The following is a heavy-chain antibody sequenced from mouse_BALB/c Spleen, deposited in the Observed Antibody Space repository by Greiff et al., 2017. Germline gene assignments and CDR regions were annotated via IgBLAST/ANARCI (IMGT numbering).Heavy chain of an antibody. Sequence: EVKLVESGGGLVKPGGSLKLSCAASGFTFSSYAMSWVRQSPEKRLEWVAEISSGGSYTYYPDTVTGRFTISRDNAKNTLYLEMSSLRSEDTAMYYCARGTMITTRYWYFDVWGAGTTVTVSS. CDR2: ISSGGSYT. J-gene: IGHJ1*01. CDR1: GFTFSSYA. CDR3: ARGTMITTRYWYFDV. D-gene: IGHD2-4*01. V-gene: IGHV5-9-4*01.